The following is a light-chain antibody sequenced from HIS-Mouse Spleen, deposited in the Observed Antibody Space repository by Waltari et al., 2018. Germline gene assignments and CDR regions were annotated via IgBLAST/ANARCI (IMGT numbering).Light chain of an antibody. CDR3: QVWDSSSDHVV. CDR2: EDS. CDR1: NIGSKS. J-gene: IGLJ2*01. V-gene: IGLV3-21*03. Sequence: SYVLTQPPSVSVAPGKTARITCGGNNIGSKSVHWYQQKPGQAPVLVVYEDSDRPSGIPEGFSGSNSGNTATLTISRVEAGDDADYYCQVWDSSSDHVVFGGGTKLTVL.